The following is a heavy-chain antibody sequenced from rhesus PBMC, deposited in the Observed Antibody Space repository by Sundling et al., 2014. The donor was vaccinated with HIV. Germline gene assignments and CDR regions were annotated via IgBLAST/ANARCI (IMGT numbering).Heavy chain of an antibody. J-gene: IGHJ1*01. CDR3: ARDPSDCSGGVCQEYFEF. V-gene: IGHV3-54*02. Sequence: EVQLVESGGGLVQPRGSLRLSGAASGFTFSSYGMHWVRQAPGKGLEWVAVISYDGSQKYYADSVKDRFTISRDNSKNMLYLQMNNLKLEDTAVYYCARDPSDCSGGVCQEYFEFWGQGALVTVSS. D-gene: IGHD2-39*02. CDR2: ISYDGSQK. CDR1: GFTFSSYG.